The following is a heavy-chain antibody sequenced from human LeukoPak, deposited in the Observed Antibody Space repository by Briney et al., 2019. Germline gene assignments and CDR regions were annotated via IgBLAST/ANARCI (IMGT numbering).Heavy chain of an antibody. CDR1: GGSISSYY. D-gene: IGHD6-19*01. J-gene: IGHJ6*02. V-gene: IGHV4-4*07. CDR3: ARDSDSSGWYGYYYYGMGV. Sequence: SETLSLTCTVSGGSISSYYWSWIRQPAGKGLEWIGRIYTSGSTNYNPSLKSRVTMSVDTSKNQFSLKLSSVTAADTAVYYCARDSDSSGWYGYYYYGMGVWGQGTTVTVSS. CDR2: IYTSGST.